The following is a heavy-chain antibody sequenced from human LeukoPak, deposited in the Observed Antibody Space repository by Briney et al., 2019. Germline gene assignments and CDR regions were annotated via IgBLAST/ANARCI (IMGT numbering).Heavy chain of an antibody. Sequence: ASVKVSCKASGYTSTSYGISWVRQAPGQGLEWMGWISAYNGNTNYAQKLQGRVTMTTDTSTSTAYMELRSLRSDDTAVYYCARDAWYSGYEAELVLGWFDPWGQGTLVTVSS. D-gene: IGHD5-12*01. J-gene: IGHJ5*02. CDR2: ISAYNGNT. V-gene: IGHV1-18*04. CDR1: GYTSTSYG. CDR3: ARDAWYSGYEAELVLGWFDP.